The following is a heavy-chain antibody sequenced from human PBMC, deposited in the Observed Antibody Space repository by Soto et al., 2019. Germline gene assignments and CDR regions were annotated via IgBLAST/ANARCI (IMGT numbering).Heavy chain of an antibody. CDR1: GGSISSGGYY. D-gene: IGHD3-9*01. CDR2: IYYSGST. J-gene: IGHJ3*02. CDR3: ARNLPGDYDILTGYRGGHALDI. V-gene: IGHV4-31*03. Sequence: QVQLQESGPGLVKPSQTLSLTCTVSGGSISSGGYYWSWIRQHPGKGLEWIGYIYYSGSTYYNPSHKSRVTISVDTSKNQFSLKLSSVTAADTAVYYCARNLPGDYDILTGYRGGHALDIWGQGTMVTVSS.